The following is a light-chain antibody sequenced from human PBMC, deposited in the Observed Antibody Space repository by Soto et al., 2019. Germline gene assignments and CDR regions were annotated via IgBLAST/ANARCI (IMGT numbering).Light chain of an antibody. V-gene: IGLV1-40*01. CDR2: GNS. CDR1: SSNIGAGYD. Sequence: QSALTQPPSVSGAPGQRVTISCTGSSSNIGAGYDVHWYQQLPGTAPKLLIYGNSNRPSGVPDRFSGSKSGTSASLAITGLQAEDEADYYCQSYDSSLSGWMFGGGTQLTVL. CDR3: QSYDSSLSGWM. J-gene: IGLJ7*01.